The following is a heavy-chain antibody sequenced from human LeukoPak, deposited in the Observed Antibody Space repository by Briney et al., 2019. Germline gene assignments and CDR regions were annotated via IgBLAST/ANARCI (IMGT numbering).Heavy chain of an antibody. CDR3: ARVTSGWYSIDY. D-gene: IGHD6-19*01. CDR2: IYYTGRT. V-gene: IGHV4-59*01. Sequence: PSETLSLTCTVSGASLSGYYWSWIRQPPGKDLEWIGYIYYTGRTTYNPSLKSRVTISLDTSMNQFSLILNSVIAADTAVYYCARVTSGWYSIDYWGQGTLITVSS. CDR1: GASLSGYY. J-gene: IGHJ4*02.